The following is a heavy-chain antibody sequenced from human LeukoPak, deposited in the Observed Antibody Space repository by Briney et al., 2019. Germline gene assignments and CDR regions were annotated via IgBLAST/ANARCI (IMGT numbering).Heavy chain of an antibody. CDR2: INHSGST. V-gene: IGHV4-34*01. CDR1: GGSFSGYY. CDR3: ARGLDSYDSSGYFDY. D-gene: IGHD3-22*01. Sequence: SETLSLTCAVYGGSFSGYYWSWIRQPPGKGLEWIGEINHSGSTNYNPSLKSRVTISVDTSKYQFSLKLSSVTAADTAVYYCARGLDSYDSSGYFDYWGQGTLVTVSS. J-gene: IGHJ4*02.